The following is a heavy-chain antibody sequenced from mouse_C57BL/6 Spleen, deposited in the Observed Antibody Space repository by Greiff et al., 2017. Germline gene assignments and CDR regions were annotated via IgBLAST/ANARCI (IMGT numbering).Heavy chain of an antibody. CDR3: ARLYYSNYDYFDY. D-gene: IGHD2-5*01. CDR1: GYTFTSYW. J-gene: IGHJ2*01. CDR2: IDPNSGGT. Sequence: QVHVKQPGAELVKPGASVKLSCKASGYTFTSYWMHWVKQRPGRGLEWIGRIDPNSGGTKYNEKFKSKATLTVDKPSSTAYMQLSSLTSEDSAVYYCARLYYSNYDYFDYWGQGTTLTVSS. V-gene: IGHV1-72*01.